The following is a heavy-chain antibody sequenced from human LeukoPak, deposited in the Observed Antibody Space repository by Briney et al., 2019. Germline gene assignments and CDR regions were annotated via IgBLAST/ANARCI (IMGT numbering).Heavy chain of an antibody. CDR2: ISGSGVST. Sequence: GGSLRLSCAASGFTFSTYAMSWVRQAPGKGLEWVSVISGSGVSTYYADSVKGRFTISRDNSKNTLYLQMNSLRAEDTAVYYCARPAYYYNSREDAFDFWGQGTMVTVSS. CDR1: GFTFSTYA. V-gene: IGHV3-23*01. D-gene: IGHD3-22*01. CDR3: ARPAYYYNSREDAFDF. J-gene: IGHJ3*01.